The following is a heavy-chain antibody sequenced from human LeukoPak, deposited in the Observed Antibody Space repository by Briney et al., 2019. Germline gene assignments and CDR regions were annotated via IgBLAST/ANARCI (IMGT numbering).Heavy chain of an antibody. J-gene: IGHJ3*02. Sequence: GGSLRLSCAASGFTFSSYWMSWVRQAPGKGLEWVANIKQDGSEKYYVDSVKGRFTISRDNAKNSLYLQMNSLRAEDTAVYYCARDRTRRVFWSGYYPDAFDIWGQGTMVTVSS. CDR1: GFTFSSYW. D-gene: IGHD3-3*01. V-gene: IGHV3-7*01. CDR3: ARDRTRRVFWSGYYPDAFDI. CDR2: IKQDGSEK.